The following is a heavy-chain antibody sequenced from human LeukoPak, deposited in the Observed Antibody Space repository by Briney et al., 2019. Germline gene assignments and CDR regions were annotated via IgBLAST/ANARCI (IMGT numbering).Heavy chain of an antibody. CDR1: GFTFSSYG. V-gene: IGHV3-30*19. CDR3: ARVYGDYTNYYYGMDV. J-gene: IGHJ6*02. CDR2: ISYDGSNK. D-gene: IGHD4-17*01. Sequence: GGSLRLSCAASGFTFSSYGMHWVRQAPGKGLEWVAVISYDGSNKYYADSVKGRFTISRDNSKNTLYLQMNSLRAEDTAVCYCARVYGDYTNYYYGMDVWGQGTTVTVSS.